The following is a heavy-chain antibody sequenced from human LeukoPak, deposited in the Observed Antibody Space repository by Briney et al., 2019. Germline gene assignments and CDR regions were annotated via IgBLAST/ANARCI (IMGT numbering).Heavy chain of an antibody. CDR3: ARVTSGWTTLPSYYYYYMDV. J-gene: IGHJ6*03. CDR2: IYYSGST. Sequence: SETLSLTCTVSGDSISSSSYYWGWIRQPPGKGLEWIGSIYYSGSTYYNPSLKSRVTISVDTSKNQFSLKLSSVTAADTAVYYCARVTSGWTTLPSYYYYYMDVWGKGTTVTISS. D-gene: IGHD3/OR15-3a*01. CDR1: GDSISSSSYY. V-gene: IGHV4-39*07.